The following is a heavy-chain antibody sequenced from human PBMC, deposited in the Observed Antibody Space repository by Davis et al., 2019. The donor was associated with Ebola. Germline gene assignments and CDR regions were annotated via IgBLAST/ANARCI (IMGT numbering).Heavy chain of an antibody. D-gene: IGHD6-13*01. J-gene: IGHJ4*02. Sequence: GESLKTSWKGSGYSFTRYWIGWVRQMPGKGLEWMGRIDPSDSYTNYRPSFRGNVTISADKSISTAYLQWSSLEASDTAMYYCARVIGGSAAEDYWGQGTLVTVSS. CDR3: ARVIGGSAAEDY. CDR1: GYSFTRYW. CDR2: IDPSDSYT. V-gene: IGHV5-10-1*01.